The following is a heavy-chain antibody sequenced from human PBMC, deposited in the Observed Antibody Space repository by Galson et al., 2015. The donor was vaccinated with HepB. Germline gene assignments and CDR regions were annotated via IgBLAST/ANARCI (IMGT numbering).Heavy chain of an antibody. CDR2: ISSSGGRT. V-gene: IGHV3-23*01. D-gene: IGHD3-16*02. J-gene: IGHJ3*02. CDR1: GFTFSSYA. Sequence: SLRLSCAASGFTFSSYAMSWVRQAPGKGLEWVSSISSSGGRTYYADSVQGRFTISRDNSKNTLYLQMNSLRAEDAAAYYCAKDLFSSDGVIPGAFEIWGQGTMVTVSS. CDR3: AKDLFSSDGVIPGAFEI.